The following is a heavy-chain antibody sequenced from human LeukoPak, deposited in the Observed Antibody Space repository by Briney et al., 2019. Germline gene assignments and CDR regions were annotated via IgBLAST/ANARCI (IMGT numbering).Heavy chain of an antibody. CDR2: FDPEDGET. Sequence: ASVKVSCKVSGYTLTELSMHWVRQAPGKGLEWMGGFDPEDGETIYAQKFQGRVTMTEDTSTDTAYMELSSLRSEDTAVYYCATDHRLRFLEWFFALDIWGQGTMVTVSS. J-gene: IGHJ3*02. V-gene: IGHV1-24*01. CDR3: ATDHRLRFLEWFFALDI. D-gene: IGHD3-3*01. CDR1: GYTLTELS.